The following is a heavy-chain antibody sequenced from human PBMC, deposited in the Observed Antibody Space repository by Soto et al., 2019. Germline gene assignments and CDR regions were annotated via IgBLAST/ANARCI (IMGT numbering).Heavy chain of an antibody. CDR3: ARAQYYDSSGYYQGDAFDI. CDR1: GYTFTGYY. J-gene: IGHJ3*02. CDR2: INPNSGGT. V-gene: IGHV1-2*04. Sequence: ASVKVSCKASGYTFTGYYMHWVRQAPGQGLEWMGWINPNSGGTNYAQKFQGWVTMTRDTSISTAYMELSRLRSDDTALYYCARAQYYDSSGYYQGDAFDIWGQGTMVTVS. D-gene: IGHD3-22*01.